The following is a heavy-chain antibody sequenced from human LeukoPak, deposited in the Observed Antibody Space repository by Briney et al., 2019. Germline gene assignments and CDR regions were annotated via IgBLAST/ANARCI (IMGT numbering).Heavy chain of an antibody. J-gene: IGHJ3*02. CDR3: ARLINGGRAFDI. Sequence: GASVKVSCKASGYTFTGFYMHWVRQAPGQGLEWMGWILPNSGGTNYAQNFQGRVTMTRDTSISTAYMELSRLTSDDTAIYYCARLINGGRAFDIWGQGTLVTVSP. D-gene: IGHD3-16*01. CDR1: GYTFTGFY. V-gene: IGHV1-2*02. CDR2: ILPNSGGT.